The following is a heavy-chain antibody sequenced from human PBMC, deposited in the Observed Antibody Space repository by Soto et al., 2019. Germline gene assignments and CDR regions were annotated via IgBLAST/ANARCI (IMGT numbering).Heavy chain of an antibody. CDR1: GYTFTSYG. Sequence: ASVKVSCKASGYTFTSYGIRWERQAPGQGLEWMGWISAYNGNTNYAQRLQCRVTMTTDTSTSTAYMVLRSLRSDDTAVYYCVRDSRDRYKWHEERCRCGSWGQGNLVTVSS. CDR2: ISAYNGNT. J-gene: IGHJ5*01. D-gene: IGHD1-1*01. CDR3: VRDSRDRYKWHEERCRCGS. V-gene: IGHV1-18*04.